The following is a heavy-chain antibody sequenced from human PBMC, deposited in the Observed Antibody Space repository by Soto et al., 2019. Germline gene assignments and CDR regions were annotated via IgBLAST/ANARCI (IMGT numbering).Heavy chain of an antibody. Sequence: GGSLRLSCAASGFTFSSYSMNWVRQAPGKGLEWVSSISSSSSYIYYADSVKGRFTISRDNAKNSLYLQMNSLRAEDTAVYYCARSVYCGYDCGGYYYYGMDGLGQGTTVTVSS. D-gene: IGHD5-12*01. CDR1: GFTFSSYS. V-gene: IGHV3-21*01. CDR3: ARSVYCGYDCGGYYYYGMDG. CDR2: ISSSSSYI. J-gene: IGHJ6*02.